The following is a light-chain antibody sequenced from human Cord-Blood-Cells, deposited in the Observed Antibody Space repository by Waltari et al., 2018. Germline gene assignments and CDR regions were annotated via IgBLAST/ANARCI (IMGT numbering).Light chain of an antibody. J-gene: IGLJ1*01. V-gene: IGLV2-14*01. Sequence: QSALTQPASVSGSPGQSITISCTGTSSDVGGYNYVSWYQQHPGKAPKLMIYDVSNRPSGVSNRLPGSESGHSASLAISGLQGEDGAEYYCRAYTSSITLVFGTGTRVTLL. CDR1: SSDVGGYNY. CDR3: RAYTSSITLV. CDR2: DVS.